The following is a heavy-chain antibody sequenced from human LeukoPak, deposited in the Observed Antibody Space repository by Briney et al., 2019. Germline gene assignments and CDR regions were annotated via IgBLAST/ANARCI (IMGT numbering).Heavy chain of an antibody. J-gene: IGHJ4*02. V-gene: IGHV4-39*07. Sequence: SETLSLTCTVSGGSITRGLYSWGWIRQPPGKGLEWIGTIYYSGSNARNPSLKSRVTISVDTSKNQFSLKLSSVTAADTAVYYCARGRDILTGYYSDYWGQGTLVTVSS. CDR1: GGSITRGLYS. CDR3: ARGRDILTGYYSDY. CDR2: IYYSGSN. D-gene: IGHD3-9*01.